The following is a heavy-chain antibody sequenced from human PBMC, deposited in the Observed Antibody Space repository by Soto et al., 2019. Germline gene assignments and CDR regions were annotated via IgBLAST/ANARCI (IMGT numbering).Heavy chain of an antibody. CDR2: ISGSGGST. V-gene: IGHV3-23*01. J-gene: IGHJ4*02. CDR3: AKIEMYYYGSGSYNHYDY. D-gene: IGHD3-10*01. CDR1: EFTFTSYA. Sequence: GGSLRLSCAAFEFTFTSYAMSWVRQAPGKGLEGDSAISGSGGSTYYADAVKGRFTISRDNSKNTLYLQMNSLRAEDTAVYYCAKIEMYYYGSGSYNHYDYWGQGTLVTVSS.